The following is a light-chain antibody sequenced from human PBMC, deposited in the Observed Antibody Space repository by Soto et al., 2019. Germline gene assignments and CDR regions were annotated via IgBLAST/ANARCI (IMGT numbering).Light chain of an antibody. CDR3: QQYNSYSWT. CDR1: QYIHTH. CDR2: GAS. V-gene: IGKV1-27*01. Sequence: DIQMTQSPSSLSASVGDRVTITCRASQYIHTHLAWYQQKPGNSPKLLVYGASTLHSGVPSRFSASGSGTDFILTISSLQSEDVATYYCQQYNSYSWTFGQGTKVEIK. J-gene: IGKJ1*01.